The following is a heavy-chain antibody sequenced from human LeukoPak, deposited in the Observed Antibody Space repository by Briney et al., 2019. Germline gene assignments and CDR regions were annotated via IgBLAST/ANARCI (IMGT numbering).Heavy chain of an antibody. CDR2: IYYSGST. V-gene: IGHV4-59*01. CDR3: ARDGPMTQSGAFDI. J-gene: IGHJ3*02. D-gene: IGHD3-10*01. CDR1: GGSISRYY. Sequence: ASETLSLTRTVSGGSISRYYWGWVRQPPREGLEWVWDIYYSGSTNYNPSLKSRVTISVDTSKNQFSLKLSSVTAADTAVYYCARDGPMTQSGAFDIWGQGTMVTVSS.